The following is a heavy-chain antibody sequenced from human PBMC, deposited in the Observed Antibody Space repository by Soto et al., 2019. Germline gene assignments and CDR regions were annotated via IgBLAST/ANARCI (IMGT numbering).Heavy chain of an antibody. D-gene: IGHD4-4*01. V-gene: IGHV4-59*12. CDR1: GGSISSYY. Sequence: PLETLSLTCTVSGGSISSYYWSWIRQPPGKGLEWIGYIYYSGSTNYNPSLKSRVTISVDTSKNQFSLKLSSVTAADTAVYYCARTKRNYSLLPVSDEYYFDYWGQGTLVTVSS. J-gene: IGHJ4*02. CDR3: ARTKRNYSLLPVSDEYYFDY. CDR2: IYYSGST.